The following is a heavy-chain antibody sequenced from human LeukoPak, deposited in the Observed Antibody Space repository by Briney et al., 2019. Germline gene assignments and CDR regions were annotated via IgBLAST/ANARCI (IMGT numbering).Heavy chain of an antibody. CDR3: ASIRGRSTMVRGVKHYGMDV. D-gene: IGHD3-10*01. CDR1: GGSFSGYY. Sequence: PSETLSLTCAVYGGSFSGYYWSWIRQPPGKGLEWIGEINHSGSTNYNPSLKSRVTISVDTSKNQFSLKLSSVTAADTAVYYCASIRGRSTMVRGVKHYGMDVWGQGTTVTVSS. V-gene: IGHV4-34*01. CDR2: INHSGST. J-gene: IGHJ6*02.